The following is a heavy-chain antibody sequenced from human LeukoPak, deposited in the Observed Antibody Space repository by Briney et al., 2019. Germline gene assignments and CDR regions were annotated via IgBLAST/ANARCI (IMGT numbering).Heavy chain of an antibody. CDR1: GFTFSDYT. V-gene: IGHV3-64*02. J-gene: IGHJ4*02. D-gene: IGHD4-17*01. CDR2: IISHGGST. CDR3: AKGFKTYGELSFDY. Sequence: GGSLRLSCAASGFTFSDYTLHWVRQAPGKGLEFVSAIISHGGSTHYADSVKGRFTVSRDNSRSTVYLQMNSLRAEDTAVYYCAKGFKTYGELSFDYWGQGTLVTVSS.